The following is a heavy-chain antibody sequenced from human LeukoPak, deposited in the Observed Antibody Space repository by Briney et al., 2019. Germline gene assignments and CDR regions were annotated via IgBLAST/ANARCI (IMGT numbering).Heavy chain of an antibody. V-gene: IGHV3-30*02. Sequence: GGSLRLSCAASGCIFSNYGMRWVRQAPGQGLEWVSFIRYDGSHEHYADSVKGRFTISTDKSTKTPYLQMTSLRPEDTSMYFCAKDLLKEGSYGSGIDWFDPWGQGAQVTVSS. J-gene: IGHJ5*02. D-gene: IGHD3-10*01. CDR1: GCIFSNYG. CDR3: AKDLLKEGSYGSGIDWFDP. CDR2: IRYDGSHE.